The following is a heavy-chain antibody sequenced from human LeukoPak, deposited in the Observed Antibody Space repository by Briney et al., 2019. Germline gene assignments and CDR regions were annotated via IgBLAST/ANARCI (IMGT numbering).Heavy chain of an antibody. Sequence: GGSLRLSCAASGFTFSSSAMHWVRQAPGKGLEWVAVISFDESNKYYADSVKGRFTISRDNSKNTLYLQMNSLRAEDTAVYYCARGTDTKPFWSGYWVDIWGQGTTVTVSS. J-gene: IGHJ6*02. CDR2: ISFDESNK. CDR3: ARGTDTKPFWSGYWVDI. D-gene: IGHD3-3*01. V-gene: IGHV3-30*03. CDR1: GFTFSSSA.